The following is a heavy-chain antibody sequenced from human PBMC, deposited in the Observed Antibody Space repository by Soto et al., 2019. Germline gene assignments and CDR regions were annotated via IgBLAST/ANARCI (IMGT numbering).Heavy chain of an antibody. J-gene: IGHJ6*01. CDR2: ISAYDGNT. CDR3: ARAGNYYVSIGYSAYYYYSGMDV. Sequence: QVQLVQSGAEVKKPGASVKVSCKASGYTFTSYGISWVRQAPGQGLEWMGWISAYDGNTNYAHKLQGRVTLTQDPATSTGDMELRGLRSDAPAVYYCARAGNYYVSIGYSAYYYYSGMDVWGQGTTVSFSS. V-gene: IGHV1-18*01. D-gene: IGHD3-22*01. CDR1: GYTFTSYG.